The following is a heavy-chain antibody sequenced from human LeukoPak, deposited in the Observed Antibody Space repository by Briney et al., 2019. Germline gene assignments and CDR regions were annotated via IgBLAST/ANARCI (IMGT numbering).Heavy chain of an antibody. Sequence: KASETLSLTCTVSGGSISSYYWSWIRQPPGKGLEWIGYIYYSGSTNYNPSLKSRVTISVDTSKNQFSLKLSSVTAADTAVYYCARRAAGWFDPWGQGTLVTVSS. V-gene: IGHV4-59*01. CDR2: IYYSGST. CDR3: ARRAAGWFDP. J-gene: IGHJ5*02. CDR1: GGSISSYY.